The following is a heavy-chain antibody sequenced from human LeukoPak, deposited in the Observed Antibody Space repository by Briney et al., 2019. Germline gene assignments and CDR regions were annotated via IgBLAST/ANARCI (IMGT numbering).Heavy chain of an antibody. CDR1: GGSISSYY. J-gene: IGHJ6*03. CDR3: ARGWYCSSTSCYPCYMDV. CDR2: IYYSGST. Sequence: SETLSLTRTVSGGSISSYYWSWIRQPPGKGLEWIGYIYYSGSTNYNPSLKSRVTISVDTSKNQFSLKLSSVTAADTAVYYCARGWYCSSTSCYPCYMDVWGKGTTVTVSS. V-gene: IGHV4-59*01. D-gene: IGHD2-2*01.